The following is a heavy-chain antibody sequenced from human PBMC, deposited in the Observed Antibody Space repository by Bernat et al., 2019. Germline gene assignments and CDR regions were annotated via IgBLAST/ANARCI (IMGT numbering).Heavy chain of an antibody. CDR2: ISGSGGST. J-gene: IGHJ3*02. CDR3: AEDRLGYCSSTSCYLDAFDI. Sequence: EVQLLESGGGLVQPGGSLRLSCAASGFTFSSYAMSWVRQAPGKGLEWVSVISGSGGSTYYADYMKDRFTISRDNSKNTLYLQMNSLRAEDTAVYYCAEDRLGYCSSTSCYLDAFDIWGQGTMVTVSS. CDR1: GFTFSSYA. D-gene: IGHD2-2*01. V-gene: IGHV3-23*01.